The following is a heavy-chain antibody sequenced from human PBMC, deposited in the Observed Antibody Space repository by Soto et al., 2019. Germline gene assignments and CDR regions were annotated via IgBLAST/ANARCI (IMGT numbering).Heavy chain of an antibody. Sequence: EVQLVESGGNLIQPGGSLRLSCAASGFTVRDNYMSWVRQAPGKGLEWVAIVFSGGNTYHADSVKGRFTVSRDNSKNTLDLQMNSLRAEDTAVYYCAKGDFDCWGQGTLVTVSS. CDR3: AKGDFDC. V-gene: IGHV3-53*01. CDR1: GFTVRDNY. CDR2: VFSGGNT. J-gene: IGHJ4*02. D-gene: IGHD3-16*01.